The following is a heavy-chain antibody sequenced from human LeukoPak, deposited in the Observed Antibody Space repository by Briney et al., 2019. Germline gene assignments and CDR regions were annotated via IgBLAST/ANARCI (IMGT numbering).Heavy chain of an antibody. D-gene: IGHD2-15*01. CDR3: AIEGCSGGSCYAPAYYYYMDV. V-gene: IGHV3-21*01. Sequence: KPGGSLRLSCAASGFTFSSYSMNWVRQAPGKGLEWVSSISSSSSYIYYADSVKGRFTISRDNAKNSLYLPMNSLRAEDTAVYYCAIEGCSGGSCYAPAYYYYMDVWGKGTAVTVSS. J-gene: IGHJ6*03. CDR1: GFTFSSYS. CDR2: ISSSSSYI.